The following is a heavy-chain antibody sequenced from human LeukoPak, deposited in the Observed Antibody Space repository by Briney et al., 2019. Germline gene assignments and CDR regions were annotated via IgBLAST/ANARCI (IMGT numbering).Heavy chain of an antibody. D-gene: IGHD6-19*01. V-gene: IGHV1-8*01. CDR1: GYTFTSYD. Sequence: ASVKVSCKASGYTFTSYDINWVRQATGQGLEWMGWMNPNSGNTGYAQKFQGRVTMTRNTSISTAYMELSSLRSEDTAVYYCAKERSVADAFDIWGQGTMVTVSS. CDR3: AKERSVADAFDI. J-gene: IGHJ3*02. CDR2: MNPNSGNT.